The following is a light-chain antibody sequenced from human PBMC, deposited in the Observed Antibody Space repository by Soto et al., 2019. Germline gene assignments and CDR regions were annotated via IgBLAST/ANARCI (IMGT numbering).Light chain of an antibody. CDR2: STN. CDR1: SGSVSTSYY. J-gene: IGLJ3*02. CDR3: VLYMGTGISV. Sequence: QTVVTQEPSFSVSPGRTVTLTCGLSSGSVSTSYYPSWYQLTPGQAPRTLIHSTNTRSSGVPNRFSGSILENKAALTITGAQADDESDYYCVLYMGTGISVFGGGTQLTVL. V-gene: IGLV8-61*01.